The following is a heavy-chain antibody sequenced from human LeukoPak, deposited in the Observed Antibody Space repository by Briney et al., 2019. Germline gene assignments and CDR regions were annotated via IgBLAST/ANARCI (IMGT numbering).Heavy chain of an antibody. J-gene: IGHJ4*02. V-gene: IGHV4-30-2*01. D-gene: IGHD3-22*01. Sequence: SETLSLTCAVSGGSISSGGYSWSWIRQPPGKGLGWIGYIYHSGSTYYNPSLKSRVTVSVDRSKNQFSLKLSSVTAADTAVYYCARGLWGYYDSSGHFDYWGQGTLVTVSS. CDR2: IYHSGST. CDR3: ARGLWGYYDSSGHFDY. CDR1: GGSISSGGYS.